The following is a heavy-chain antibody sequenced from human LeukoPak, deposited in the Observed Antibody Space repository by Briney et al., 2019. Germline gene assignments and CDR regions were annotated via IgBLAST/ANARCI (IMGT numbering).Heavy chain of an antibody. Sequence: GGSLRLSCTASGFTFGDYAMSWFRQAPGKGLEWVGFIRSKAYGGTTEYAASVKGRFTISRDDSKSIAYLQMNSLKTEDTAVYYCTRAGEYYYDSSGYLDYYYYGMDVWGQGTTVTVSS. D-gene: IGHD3-22*01. CDR3: TRAGEYYYDSSGYLDYYYYGMDV. V-gene: IGHV3-49*03. CDR1: GFTFGDYA. CDR2: IRSKAYGGTT. J-gene: IGHJ6*02.